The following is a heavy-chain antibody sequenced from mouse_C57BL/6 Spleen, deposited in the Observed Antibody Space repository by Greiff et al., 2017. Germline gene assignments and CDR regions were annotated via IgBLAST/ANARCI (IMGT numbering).Heavy chain of an antibody. CDR1: GFTFSDYG. CDR3: ARDYGSVLFAY. V-gene: IGHV5-17*01. J-gene: IGHJ3*01. Sequence: EVQGVESGGGLVKPRGSLTLSCAASGFTFSDYGMHWVRQAPEKGLEWVAYISSGSSTIYYADTVKGRFTISRDNAKKNLFLQMTSLRSEDTAMYYCARDYGSVLFAYWGQGTLVTVSA. CDR2: ISSGSSTI. D-gene: IGHD1-1*01.